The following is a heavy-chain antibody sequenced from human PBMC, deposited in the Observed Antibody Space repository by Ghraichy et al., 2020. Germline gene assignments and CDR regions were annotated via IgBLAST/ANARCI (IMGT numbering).Heavy chain of an antibody. CDR1: GYNFNIYG. CDR2: ISAYNGNT. CDR3: ARRERDDTNYYFFDY. J-gene: IGHJ4*02. V-gene: IGHV1-18*01. Sequence: SVKVSCKASGYNFNIYGITWVRQAPGQGLEWMGWISAYNGNTDFAEKYQGRVTMTTDTSTSTAYLELRSLRSDDTAVYYRARRERDDTNYYFFDYWGQGTLVTVSS. D-gene: IGHD1-26*01.